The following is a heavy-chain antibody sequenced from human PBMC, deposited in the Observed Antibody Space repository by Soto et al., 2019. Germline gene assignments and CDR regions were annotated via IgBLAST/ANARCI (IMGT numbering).Heavy chain of an antibody. J-gene: IGHJ4*02. D-gene: IGHD5-18*01. Sequence: QVQLVQSGSDVQKPGASVTVSCKASGYNFIDYYIHWVRQAPGQGLEWMGWIDPRNGGTKYAQKFQDRLTLTTDTSTGTAFMELRRLTSDDTAVFFCARVLYRNVIHAWGQGTLVTVSS. CDR3: ARVLYRNVIHA. CDR1: GYNFIDYY. CDR2: IDPRNGGT. V-gene: IGHV1-2*02.